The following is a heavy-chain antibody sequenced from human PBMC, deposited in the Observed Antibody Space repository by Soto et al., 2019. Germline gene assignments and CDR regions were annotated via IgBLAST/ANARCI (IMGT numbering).Heavy chain of an antibody. D-gene: IGHD3-22*01. CDR2: INHSGST. J-gene: IGHJ3*02. CDR1: GGSFSGYY. CDR3: ARDLGRDGTMIVVVHYPDAFDI. V-gene: IGHV4-34*01. Sequence: SETLSLTCAVYGGSFSGYYWSWICQPPGKGLEWIGEINHSGSTNYNPSLKSRVTISVDTSKNQFSLKLSSVTAADTAVYYCARDLGRDGTMIVVVHYPDAFDIWGQGTLVTVSS.